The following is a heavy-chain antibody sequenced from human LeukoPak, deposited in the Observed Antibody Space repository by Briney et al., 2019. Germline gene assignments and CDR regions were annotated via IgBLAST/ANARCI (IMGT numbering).Heavy chain of an antibody. CDR2: IYYSGST. Sequence: SETLSLTCTVSGGSISSYYWSWIRQPPGKGLEWIGYIYYSGSTNYNPSLKSRVTISVDTSKNQFSLKLSSVTAADTAVYYCARATMTTANWFDPWGQGTLVTVSS. CDR3: ARATMTTANWFDP. V-gene: IGHV4-59*01. CDR1: GGSISSYY. J-gene: IGHJ5*02. D-gene: IGHD1-14*01.